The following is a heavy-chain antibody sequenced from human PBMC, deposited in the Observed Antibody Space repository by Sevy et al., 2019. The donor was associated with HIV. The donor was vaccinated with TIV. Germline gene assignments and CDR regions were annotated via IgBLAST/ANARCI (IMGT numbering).Heavy chain of an antibody. CDR1: GFTFNKYS. D-gene: IGHD2-15*01. CDR3: AREGWTKPHDY. V-gene: IGHV3-23*01. J-gene: IGHJ4*02. CDR2: LSFGCGEI. Sequence: GGYLRLSCAASGFTFNKYSMSWVRQPPGKGLEWVATLSFGCGEIKYADSVKGRFTISRDNSKNSFYLQMNNLRAEDTALYYCAREGWTKPHDYWGQGTLVTVSS.